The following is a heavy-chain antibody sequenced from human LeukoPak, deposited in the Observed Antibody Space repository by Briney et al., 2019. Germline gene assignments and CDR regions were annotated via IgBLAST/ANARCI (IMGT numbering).Heavy chain of an antibody. CDR3: ARGANWGSRFDY. CDR1: GGTFSSYA. D-gene: IGHD7-27*01. J-gene: IGHJ4*02. Sequence: SVKVSCKASGGTFSSYAISWVRQAPGQGLEWTGGIIPIFGTANYAQKFQGRVTITTDESTSTAYMELSSLRSEDTAVYYCARGANWGSRFDYWGQGTLVTVSS. CDR2: IIPIFGTA. V-gene: IGHV1-69*05.